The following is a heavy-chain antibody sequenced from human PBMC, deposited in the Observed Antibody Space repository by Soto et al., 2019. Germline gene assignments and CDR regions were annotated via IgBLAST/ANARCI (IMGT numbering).Heavy chain of an antibody. J-gene: IGHJ4*02. CDR2: ISIYNENT. Sequence: VQLVQSGGEVRMPGASVKVSCKASGYTFTSHGFTWVRQAPGQGLEWMGWISIYNENTHYAQKFQGRLTLTIDTSTSTAYMELRSLTSDDTTVYFCARSHMAPVLVDYLGQGTLFNVSS. CDR3: ARSHMAPVLVDY. CDR1: GYTFTSHG. D-gene: IGHD2-21*01. V-gene: IGHV1-18*04.